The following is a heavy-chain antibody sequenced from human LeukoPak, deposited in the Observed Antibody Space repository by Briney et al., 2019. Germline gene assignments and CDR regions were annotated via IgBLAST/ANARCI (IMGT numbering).Heavy chain of an antibody. CDR3: AKLLLEAGGIGEEFDY. D-gene: IGHD6-13*01. J-gene: IGHJ4*02. Sequence: GGSLRLSCAASGFTFSSYAMYWVRQAPGKGLEWVAFIRYDGNKKYYADSVKGRFTISRDNSRNTVYLQMNSLTSEDTAVYYCAKLLLEAGGIGEEFDYWGQGTLVTVSS. CDR1: GFTFSSYA. CDR2: IRYDGNKK. V-gene: IGHV3-30*02.